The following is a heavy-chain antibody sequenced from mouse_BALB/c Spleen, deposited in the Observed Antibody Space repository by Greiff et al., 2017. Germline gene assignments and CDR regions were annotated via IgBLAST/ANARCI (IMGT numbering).Heavy chain of an antibody. CDR2: ISSGGST. V-gene: IGHV5-6-5*01. CDR1: GFTFSSYA. CDR3: ARRGYGSSYGPYYYAMDY. D-gene: IGHD1-1*01. Sequence: EVKLVESGGGLVKPGGSLKLSCAASGFTFSSYAMSWVRQTPEKRLEWVASISSGGSTYYPDSVKGRFTISRDNARNILYLQMSSLRSEDTAMYYCARRGYGSSYGPYYYAMDYWGQGTSVTVSS. J-gene: IGHJ4*01.